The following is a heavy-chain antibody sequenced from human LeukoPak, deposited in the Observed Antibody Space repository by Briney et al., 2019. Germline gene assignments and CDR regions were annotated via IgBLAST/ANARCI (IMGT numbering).Heavy chain of an antibody. J-gene: IGHJ6*03. D-gene: IGHD6-13*01. V-gene: IGHV1-69*05. Sequence: SVKVSCKASGDTFSSYAISWVRQAPGQGLEWMGGIIPIFGTANYAQKFQGRVTITTDESTSTAYMELSSLRSEDTAVYYCARAVIAAAGNYYYYMDVWGKGTTVTVSS. CDR1: GDTFSSYA. CDR3: ARAVIAAAGNYYYYMDV. CDR2: IIPIFGTA.